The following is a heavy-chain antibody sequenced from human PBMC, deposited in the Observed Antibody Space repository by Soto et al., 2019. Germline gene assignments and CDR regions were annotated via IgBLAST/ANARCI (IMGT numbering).Heavy chain of an antibody. Sequence: ASVKVSCKASGGTFSSYAISWVRQAPGQGLEWMGGIIPIFGTANYAQKFQGRVTITADASTNTAYMELSSLRSEDTAVYYCARGGIMIVVAPPGWFDPWGQGTLVTVSS. CDR1: GGTFSSYA. J-gene: IGHJ5*02. CDR3: ARGGIMIVVAPPGWFDP. CDR2: IIPIFGTA. D-gene: IGHD3-22*01. V-gene: IGHV1-69*13.